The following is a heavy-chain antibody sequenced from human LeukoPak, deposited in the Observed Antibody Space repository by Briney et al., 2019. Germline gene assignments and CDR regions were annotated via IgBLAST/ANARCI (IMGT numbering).Heavy chain of an antibody. D-gene: IGHD5-24*01. V-gene: IGHV1-8*01. CDR1: GYTFTSYD. CDR3: ATSGGEMATIEGFDY. J-gene: IGHJ4*02. CDR2: MNPNSGNT. Sequence: GASVKVSCKASGYTFTSYDINWVRQATGQGLEWTGWMNPNSGNTGYAQKFQGRVTMTRNTSISTAYMELSSLRSEDTAVYYCATSGGEMATIEGFDYWGQGTLVTVSS.